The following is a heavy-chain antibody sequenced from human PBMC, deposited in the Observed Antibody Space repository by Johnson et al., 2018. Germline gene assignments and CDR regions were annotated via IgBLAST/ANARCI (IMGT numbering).Heavy chain of an antibody. CDR3: ARGYYGS. J-gene: IGHJ4*02. Sequence: QVQLVQSGAEVKKPGASVRVSCTTSGYTFTSFAINWVRQATGQGLEWMGWINPNSGNTGYAQKFQGRVTMTRKTSISTAYMDLSSLGSEDTAGYYCARGYYGSWGQGTLVTVSS. CDR1: GYTFTSFA. V-gene: IGHV1-8*01. CDR2: INPNSGNT.